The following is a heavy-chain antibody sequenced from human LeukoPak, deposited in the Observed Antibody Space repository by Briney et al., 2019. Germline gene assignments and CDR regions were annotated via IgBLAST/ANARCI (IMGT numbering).Heavy chain of an antibody. J-gene: IGHJ6*03. Sequence: ASVKVSCKASGYTFTGYYMHWVRQAPGQGIEWMGWINPNSGGTNYAQKFQGRVTMTRDTSISTAYMELSRLRSDDTAVYYCARGQYYDFWSGYYNPNYYYYMDVWGKGTTVTVSS. D-gene: IGHD3-3*01. CDR1: GYTFTGYY. V-gene: IGHV1-2*02. CDR2: INPNSGGT. CDR3: ARGQYYDFWSGYYNPNYYYYMDV.